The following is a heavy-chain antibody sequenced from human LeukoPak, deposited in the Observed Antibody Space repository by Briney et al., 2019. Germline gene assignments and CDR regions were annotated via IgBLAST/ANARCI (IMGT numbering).Heavy chain of an antibody. V-gene: IGHV3-48*03. CDR1: GFTFSSYE. CDR2: ISSSGSTI. J-gene: IGHJ4*02. D-gene: IGHD5-18*01. Sequence: GGSLRLSCAASGFTFSSYEMNWVRQAPGKGLEWVSYISSSGSTIYYADSVKGRFTISRDNAKNSLYLQMNSLRAEDTAVYYCARVLQDRSMNMHFDYWGPGTQVTVSS. CDR3: ARVLQDRSMNMHFDY.